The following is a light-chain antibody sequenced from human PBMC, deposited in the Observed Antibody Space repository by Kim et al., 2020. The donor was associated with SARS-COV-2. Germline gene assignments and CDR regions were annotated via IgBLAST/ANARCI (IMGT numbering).Light chain of an antibody. V-gene: IGKV3-15*01. J-gene: IGKJ2*01. CDR2: GAS. Sequence: YPGERATLSSRASQSVSSNLAWYQQKPGQAPRRLSYGASTMATGIPARFSGSGSGTEFTLTISSLQSEDFAVYYCQQYNNWPPRYTFGQGTKLEIK. CDR1: QSVSSN. CDR3: QQYNNWPPRYT.